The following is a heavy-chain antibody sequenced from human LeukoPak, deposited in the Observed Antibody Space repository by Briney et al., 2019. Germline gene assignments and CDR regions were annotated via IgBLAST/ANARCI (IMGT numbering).Heavy chain of an antibody. CDR3: ANLQNYYDSSGYFSGTLDY. J-gene: IGHJ4*02. D-gene: IGHD3-22*01. V-gene: IGHV3-30*18. CDR1: GFTFSSYG. CDR2: ISYDGSNK. Sequence: PGRSLRLSCAASGFTFSSYGMHWVRQAPGKGLEWVAVISYDGSNKYYADSVKGRFTISRDNSKNTLYLQMNSLRAEDTAVYYCANLQNYYDSSGYFSGTLDYWGQGTLVTVSS.